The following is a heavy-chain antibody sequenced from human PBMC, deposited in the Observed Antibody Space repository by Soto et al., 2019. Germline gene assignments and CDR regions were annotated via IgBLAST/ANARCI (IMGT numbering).Heavy chain of an antibody. CDR2: IKSKTDGGTT. CDR3: TTDRPYCRSTKCYSRRYCGMDV. V-gene: IGHV3-15*07. CDR1: GFTFSNAW. J-gene: IGHJ6*02. Sequence: EVQLVESGGGLVKPGGSLRLSCAASGFTFSNAWMNWVRQAPGKGLEWVGRIKSKTDGGTTDYAAPVKGRFTISRDNSKNTLYLQMNSVKTEDTDVYYCTTDRPYCRSTKCYSRRYCGMDVWGQGTTVTVSS. D-gene: IGHD2-2*01.